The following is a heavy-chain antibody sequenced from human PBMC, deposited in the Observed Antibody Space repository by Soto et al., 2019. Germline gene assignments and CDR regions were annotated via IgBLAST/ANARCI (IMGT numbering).Heavy chain of an antibody. D-gene: IGHD3-10*01. Sequence: QITLKESGPTLVKPTQTLTLTCTFSGFSLTTSGEAVGWIRQPPGKALERIAILYWDDDKRSSPSLKSRLTITQDTTKNQVVLTITDMDPVDTSTYYCAHIPGSGQLLYSYYYYMDVWGKGTTVTVSS. CDR1: GFSLTTSGEA. J-gene: IGHJ6*03. V-gene: IGHV2-5*02. CDR2: LYWDDDK. CDR3: AHIPGSGQLLYSYYYYMDV.